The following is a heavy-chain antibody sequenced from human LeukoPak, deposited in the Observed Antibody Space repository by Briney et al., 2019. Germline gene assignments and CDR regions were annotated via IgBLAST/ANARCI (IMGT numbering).Heavy chain of an antibody. V-gene: IGHV5-51*01. Sequence: GESLKISCKGSGYSFTSYWISWVRQMPGKGLEWMGIIYPGDSDTTYSPSFQGQVTISADKSISTAYLQWSSLRASDTAMYYCARSLTYDSSGGWFDPWGQGTLVTVSS. CDR1: GYSFTSYW. CDR3: ARSLTYDSSGGWFDP. J-gene: IGHJ5*02. CDR2: IYPGDSDT. D-gene: IGHD3-22*01.